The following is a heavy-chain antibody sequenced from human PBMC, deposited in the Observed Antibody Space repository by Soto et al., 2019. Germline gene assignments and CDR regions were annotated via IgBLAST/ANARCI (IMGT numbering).Heavy chain of an antibody. CDR1: GFIFENFG. CDR3: AKNQGVELVPLATVDWFDP. Sequence: GGSLRLSCAASGFIFENFGMSWVRQAPGKGLEWISSISGSGFKKYYADSVKGRFTISRDNSKSTVYLELDNLSAEDTAVYHCAKNQGVELVPLATVDWFDPWGQGSVVTVSS. J-gene: IGHJ5*02. V-gene: IGHV3-23*01. CDR2: ISGSGFKK. D-gene: IGHD1-26*01.